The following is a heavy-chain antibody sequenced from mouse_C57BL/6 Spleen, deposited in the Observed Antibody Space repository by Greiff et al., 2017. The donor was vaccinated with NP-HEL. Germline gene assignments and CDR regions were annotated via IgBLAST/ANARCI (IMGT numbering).Heavy chain of an antibody. CDR3: ARPYSNYVGYAMDY. V-gene: IGHV5-12*01. CDR1: GFTFSDYY. D-gene: IGHD2-5*01. Sequence: EVQLVESGGGLVQPGGSLKLSCAASGFTFSDYYMYWVRQTPEKRLEWVAYISNGGGSTYYPDTVKGRFTISRDNAKNTLYLQMSRLKSEDTAMYYCARPYSNYVGYAMDYWGQGTSVTVSS. CDR2: ISNGGGST. J-gene: IGHJ4*01.